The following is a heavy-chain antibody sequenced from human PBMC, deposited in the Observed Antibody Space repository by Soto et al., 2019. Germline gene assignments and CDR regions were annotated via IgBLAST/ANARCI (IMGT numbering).Heavy chain of an antibody. Sequence: GGSLRLSCAASGFTFSSYAMSWVRHAPGKGLEWVSSIRAGGDNTYYADSVKGRFTISRDNSKSTLYLQVNSLRAEDTAVYYCAKHQPSWATQAAFDYWGQGTLVTVSS. CDR2: IRAGGDNT. CDR3: AKHQPSWATQAAFDY. CDR1: GFTFSSYA. D-gene: IGHD2-2*01. J-gene: IGHJ4*02. V-gene: IGHV3-23*01.